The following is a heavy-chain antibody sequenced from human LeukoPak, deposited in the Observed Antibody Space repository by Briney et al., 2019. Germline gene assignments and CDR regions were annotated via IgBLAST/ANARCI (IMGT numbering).Heavy chain of an antibody. CDR1: GGSFSGYY. D-gene: IGHD3-9*01. J-gene: IGHJ4*02. V-gene: IGHV4-34*01. Sequence: SETLSLTCAVYGGSFSGYYWSWIRQPPGKGLEWIGEINHSGSTNYNPSLKSRVTISVDTSKNQFSLKLSSVTAADTAVYYCASGILTGYYFYWGKETLVTVSS. CDR3: ASGILTGYYFY. CDR2: INHSGST.